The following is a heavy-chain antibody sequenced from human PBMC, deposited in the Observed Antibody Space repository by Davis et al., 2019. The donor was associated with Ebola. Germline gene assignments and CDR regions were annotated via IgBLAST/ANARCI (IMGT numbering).Heavy chain of an antibody. Sequence: GGSLRLSCAASGFTFDDYAMHWVRQAPGKGLEWVSGISWNSGSIGYADSVKGRFTISSDNAKNSLYLQMNSLRAEDTALYYCAKGRVYQDYFDYWGQGTLVTVSS. V-gene: IGHV3-9*01. CDR3: AKGRVYQDYFDY. D-gene: IGHD6-13*01. J-gene: IGHJ4*02. CDR2: ISWNSGSI. CDR1: GFTFDDYA.